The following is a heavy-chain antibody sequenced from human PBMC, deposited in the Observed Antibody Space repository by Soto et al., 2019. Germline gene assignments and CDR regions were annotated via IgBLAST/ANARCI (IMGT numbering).Heavy chain of an antibody. V-gene: IGHV4-30-4*01. Sequence: SETLSLTCTVSGGSISSGDYYWSWIRQPPGKGLEWIGYIYYSGSTYYNPSLKSRVTISVDTSKNQFSLKLSSVTAADTAVYYCARDARYYDFWSGPSDLGMDVWGQGTTVTVSS. CDR3: ARDARYYDFWSGPSDLGMDV. J-gene: IGHJ6*02. CDR1: GGSISSGDYY. D-gene: IGHD3-3*01. CDR2: IYYSGST.